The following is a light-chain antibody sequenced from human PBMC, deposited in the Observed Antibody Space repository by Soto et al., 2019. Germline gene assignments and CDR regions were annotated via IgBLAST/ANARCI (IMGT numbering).Light chain of an antibody. Sequence: EIVLTQSPGTLSLSPGERVTLSCRASQSISNNHLAWYQQKPGQAPRLLIHGTSNRATGIPARFSGSGSGTDFSLTISSLEPEDSGVYYCQQRTNWPPLTFGGGTKVDIK. CDR3: QQRTNWPPLT. J-gene: IGKJ4*01. CDR1: QSISNN. V-gene: IGKV3-11*01. CDR2: GTS.